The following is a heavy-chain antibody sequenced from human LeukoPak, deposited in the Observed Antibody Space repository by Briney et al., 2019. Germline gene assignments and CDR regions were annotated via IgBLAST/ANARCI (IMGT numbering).Heavy chain of an antibody. CDR2: IHYTGST. CDR3: ARESNYHDSLGYNWFDP. J-gene: IGHJ5*02. CDR1: GASINRDY. D-gene: IGHD3-22*01. Sequence: SETLSLTCTVSGASINRDYWSWLRQTPGKGLEWIGYIHYTGSTNYNPSLKSRVTISLDTSKNQSSLKLSSVTAADTAVYYCARESNYHDSLGYNWFDPWGQGTLVTVSS. V-gene: IGHV4-59*01.